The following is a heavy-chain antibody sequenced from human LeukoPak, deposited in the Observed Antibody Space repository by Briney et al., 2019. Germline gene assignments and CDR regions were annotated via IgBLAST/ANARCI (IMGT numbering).Heavy chain of an antibody. J-gene: IGHJ4*02. CDR1: GFTFSSYA. CDR3: ARTRGGSCDY. D-gene: IGHD2-15*01. V-gene: IGHV3-30*04. CDR2: ISYDGSNK. Sequence: GGSLRLSCAASGFTFSSYAMHLVRQAPGKGLEWVAVISYDGSNKYYADSVKGRFTISRDNSKNTLYLQMNGLRAEDTAVYYCARTRGGSCDYWGQGTLVTVSS.